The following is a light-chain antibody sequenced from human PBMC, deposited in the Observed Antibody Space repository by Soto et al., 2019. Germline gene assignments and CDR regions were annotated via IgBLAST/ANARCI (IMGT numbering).Light chain of an antibody. V-gene: IGLV2-14*03. Sequence: SALTQPASVSGSPGQSITISCTGTSSDVGGYNYVSWYQQHPGRAPQLMIYDVSHRPSGVSNRFSGSRSGNTASLTISGRQAEDEADYYCSSYATSTTVLFGGGTQLTVL. J-gene: IGLJ2*01. CDR3: SSYATSTTVL. CDR1: SSDVGGYNY. CDR2: DVS.